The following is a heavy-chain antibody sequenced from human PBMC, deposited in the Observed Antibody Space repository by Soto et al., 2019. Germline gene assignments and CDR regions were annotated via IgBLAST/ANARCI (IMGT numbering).Heavy chain of an antibody. V-gene: IGHV1-69*01. D-gene: IGHD3-10*01. CDR1: GGTFSSYA. CDR3: ARAYYITMVRGVIRNYYGMDV. Sequence: QVQLVQSGAEVKKPGSSVKVSCKASGGTFSSYAISWVRQAPGQGREWMGGVIPIFGTANYAQKFQGRVTITADDSKSTAYMELSSLRSEDTAVYYCARAYYITMVRGVIRNYYGMDVWGQGTTVTVSS. CDR2: VIPIFGTA. J-gene: IGHJ6*02.